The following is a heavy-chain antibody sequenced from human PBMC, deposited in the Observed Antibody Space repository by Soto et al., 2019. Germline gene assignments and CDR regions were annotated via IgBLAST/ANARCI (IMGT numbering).Heavy chain of an antibody. CDR2: IYSRGTT. D-gene: IGHD2-2*02. CDR1: GGTISSYY. Sequence: PSETLSLTCIVSGGTISSYYWSWIRQPPGEGLEWIGYIYSRGTTSYNPSLKSRATILVDTSKNQFSLRLTSVTATDTAVYYCATGRIPRGLDVWGQGTTVTVSS. J-gene: IGHJ6*02. CDR3: ATGRIPRGLDV. V-gene: IGHV4-59*12.